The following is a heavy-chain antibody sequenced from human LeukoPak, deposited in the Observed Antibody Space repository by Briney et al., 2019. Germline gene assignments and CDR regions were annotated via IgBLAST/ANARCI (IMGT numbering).Heavy chain of an antibody. V-gene: IGHV3-23*01. CDR1: GFTFSSYA. D-gene: IGHD2-2*03. CDR3: QLGAGYCSSTSCNY. Sequence: GGSLRLSCAASGFTFSSYAMSWVRQAPGKGLEWVSAISGSGGSTYYADSVKGRLTISRDNSKNTLYLQMNSLRAEDTAVYYCQLGAGYCSSTSCNYWGQGTLVTVSS. J-gene: IGHJ4*02. CDR2: ISGSGGST.